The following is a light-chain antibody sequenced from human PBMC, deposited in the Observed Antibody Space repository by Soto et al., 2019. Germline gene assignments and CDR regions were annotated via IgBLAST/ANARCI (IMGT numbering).Light chain of an antibody. J-gene: IGKJ1*01. Sequence: EIVVTHSPATLSLNQGERATISCRASQSVSSHLAWYQQKPGQAPRLLIYDASNRATGIPGRFSGSGSGTDFTLTISSLEPEDFAVYYCQQRADWWTFGQGAKVDIK. V-gene: IGKV3-11*01. CDR2: DAS. CDR3: QQRADWWT. CDR1: QSVSSH.